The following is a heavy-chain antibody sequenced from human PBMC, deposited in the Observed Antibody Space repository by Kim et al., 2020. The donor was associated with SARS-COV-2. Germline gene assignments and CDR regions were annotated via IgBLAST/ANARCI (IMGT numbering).Heavy chain of an antibody. Sequence: GGSLRLSCAASGFTFSSYSMNWVRQAPGKGLEWVSSISSSSSYIYYADSVKGRFTISRDNAKNSLYLQMNSLRAEDTAVYYCARDYRITMVRGVISHFDYWGQGTLVTVSS. J-gene: IGHJ4*02. V-gene: IGHV3-21*01. CDR3: ARDYRITMVRGVISHFDY. CDR2: ISSSSSYI. D-gene: IGHD3-10*01. CDR1: GFTFSSYS.